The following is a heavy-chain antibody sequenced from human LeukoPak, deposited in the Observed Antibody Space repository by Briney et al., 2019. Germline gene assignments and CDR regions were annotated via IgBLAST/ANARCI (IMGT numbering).Heavy chain of an antibody. J-gene: IGHJ4*02. CDR1: GGSFSGYY. Sequence: SETLSLTCAVYGGSFSGYYWSWIRQPPGKGLEWIGEINHSGSTNYNPSLKSPVTISVDTSKNQFSLKLSSVTAADTAVYYCASYSSSWPGGFDYWGQGTLVTVSS. CDR2: INHSGST. V-gene: IGHV4-34*01. CDR3: ASYSSSWPGGFDY. D-gene: IGHD6-13*01.